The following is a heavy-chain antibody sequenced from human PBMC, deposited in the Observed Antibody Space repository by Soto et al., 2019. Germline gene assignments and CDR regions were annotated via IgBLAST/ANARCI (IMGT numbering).Heavy chain of an antibody. V-gene: IGHV4-31*01. CDR3: AGGYSYSYYYMDV. Sequence: QVQLQESGPGLVKPSQTLSLTCTVSGGSISSGGYYWSWIRQHPGKGLEWIGDIYYSGSTYYNPSLKSLVTIAVDTSKNQFSLKLSSVTAADTAVYYCAGGYSYSYYYMDVWGKGTTVTVSS. CDR1: GGSISSGGYY. CDR2: IYYSGST. D-gene: IGHD5-18*01. J-gene: IGHJ6*03.